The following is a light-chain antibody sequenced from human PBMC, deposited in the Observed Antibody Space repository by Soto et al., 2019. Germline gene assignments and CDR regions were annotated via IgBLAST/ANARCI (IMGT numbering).Light chain of an antibody. CDR3: QQYTAYSWT. CDR2: KAS. V-gene: IGKV1-5*03. Sequence: DIQMTQSPSTLSASVGDRVTITCRASQTISGNLAWYKQKPGKAPNLLIYKASYLESGVPSRFSVSGSGAEFTLTISSLQPDDFATYYCQQYTAYSWTFGQGTKVEIK. CDR1: QTISGN. J-gene: IGKJ1*01.